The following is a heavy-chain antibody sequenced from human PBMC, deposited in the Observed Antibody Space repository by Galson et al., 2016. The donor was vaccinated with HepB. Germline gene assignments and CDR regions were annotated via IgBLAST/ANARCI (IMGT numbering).Heavy chain of an antibody. D-gene: IGHD4-17*01. CDR2: IKPHSGGT. CDR1: GYSFTGYF. Sequence: SVKVSCKASGYSFTGYFIHWVRQAPGQGLEWMGLIKPHSGGTKYAQKFQGRVTLTRDTSTSTVYMELTSLRSDDTAVYFCAREFNRHTVTTFYYYGMDVWGQGTTVIVSS. CDR3: AREFNRHTVTTFYYYGMDV. J-gene: IGHJ6*02. V-gene: IGHV1-2*02.